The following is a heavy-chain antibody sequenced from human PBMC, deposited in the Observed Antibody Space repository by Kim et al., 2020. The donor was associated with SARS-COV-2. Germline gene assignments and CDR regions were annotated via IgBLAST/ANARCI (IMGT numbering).Heavy chain of an antibody. CDR2: ISYDGSNK. J-gene: IGHJ4*02. CDR1: GFTFSRNA. Sequence: GGSLRLSCAASGFTFSRNAMHWVRQTPGKGLEWVAVISYDGSNKYYADSVKGRFSISRDNSKNTLYLQMNSLRAEDTAVYYCARDAVVPRINGGVMTFYFDYWGQGTLVTVSS. V-gene: IGHV3-30-3*01. CDR3: ARDAVVPRINGGVMTFYFDY. D-gene: IGHD3-16*01.